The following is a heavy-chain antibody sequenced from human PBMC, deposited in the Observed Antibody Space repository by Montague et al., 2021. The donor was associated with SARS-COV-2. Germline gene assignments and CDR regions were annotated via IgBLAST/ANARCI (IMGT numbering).Heavy chain of an antibody. D-gene: IGHD3-22*01. J-gene: IGHJ3*02. CDR2: IYYSGST. CDR1: GGSISSSSYY. CDR3: ASPTYYYDSSGSDAFDI. V-gene: IGHV4-39*01. Sequence: SETLSLTCTVSGGSISSSSYYWGWIRQPPGKGLDWIGSIYYSGSTYYNPSLKSRVTISGDTSKNQFSLKLSSVTAADTAVYYCASPTYYYDSSGSDAFDIWGQGTMVTVSS.